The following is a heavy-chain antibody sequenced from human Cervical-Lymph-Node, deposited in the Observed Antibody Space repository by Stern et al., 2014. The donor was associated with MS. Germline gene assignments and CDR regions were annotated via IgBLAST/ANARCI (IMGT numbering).Heavy chain of an antibody. Sequence: VQLVQSGGGVVQPGTSLRLSCAASGFTFSSYGMHWVRQAPGKGLEWVAIAWYDGSTAYYTNSVKGRFTISRDNSKNTLSLQMNSLTAEDTAVYYGARGHIPYAYNYLFDYWGQGTLVTVSS. CDR3: ARGHIPYAYNYLFDY. CDR1: GFTFSSYG. CDR2: AWYDGSTA. D-gene: IGHD5-24*01. V-gene: IGHV3-33*01. J-gene: IGHJ4*02.